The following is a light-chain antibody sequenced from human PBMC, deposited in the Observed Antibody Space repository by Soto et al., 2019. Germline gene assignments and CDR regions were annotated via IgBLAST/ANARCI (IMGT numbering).Light chain of an antibody. Sequence: QSVLTQPASVSGSPGQSITISCTGTSSDIGTYNFVSWYQQHPGKAPKLMFYDVTNRPSGVSNRFSGSKSGNTASLTISGLQAEDEADYYCSSYTASASYVFGTGTKLTVL. CDR3: SSYTASASYV. V-gene: IGLV2-14*03. CDR2: DVT. CDR1: SSDIGTYNF. J-gene: IGLJ1*01.